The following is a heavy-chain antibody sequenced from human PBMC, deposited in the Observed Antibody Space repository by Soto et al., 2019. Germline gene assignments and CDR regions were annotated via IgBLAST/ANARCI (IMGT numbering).Heavy chain of an antibody. CDR2: ISGSGGST. V-gene: IGHV3-23*01. CDR1: GFTFSSYA. Sequence: GSLRLSCAASGFTFSSYAMSWVRQAPGKGLEWVSAISGSGGSTYYADSVKGRFTISRDNSKNTLYLQMNSLRAEDTAVYYCAKSLYYDILTGCYDYWGQGTLVTVSS. CDR3: AKSLYYDILTGCYDY. D-gene: IGHD3-9*01. J-gene: IGHJ4*02.